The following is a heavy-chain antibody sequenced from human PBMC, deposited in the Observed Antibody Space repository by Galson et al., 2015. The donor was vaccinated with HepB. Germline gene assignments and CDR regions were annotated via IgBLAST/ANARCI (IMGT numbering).Heavy chain of an antibody. CDR3: ATLEQEMATEDAFDI. Sequence: SLRLSCAASGFTFSDYYMSWIRQAPGKGLEWVSYISSSSSYTNYADSVKGRFTISRDNAKNSLYLQMNSLRAEDTAVYYCATLEQEMATEDAFDIWGQGTMVTVSS. J-gene: IGHJ3*02. CDR2: ISSSSSYT. V-gene: IGHV3-11*06. CDR1: GFTFSDYY. D-gene: IGHD5-24*01.